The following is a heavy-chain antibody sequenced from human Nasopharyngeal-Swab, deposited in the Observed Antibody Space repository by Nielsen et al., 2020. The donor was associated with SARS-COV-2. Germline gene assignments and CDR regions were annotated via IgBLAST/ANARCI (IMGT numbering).Heavy chain of an antibody. CDR2: INNRGDDT. J-gene: IGHJ4*02. CDR1: RFTFSNYA. V-gene: IGHV3-23*01. Sequence: GESLKISCAASRFTFSNYAMSWVRQAPGKGLEWVSTINNRGDDTHYVDSVRGRFTVSRDNSKSTLYLQMNSLRGEDTAIYYCVRDLAYDDVCWGQGNLVTVSS. CDR3: VRDLAYDDVC. D-gene: IGHD4-17*01.